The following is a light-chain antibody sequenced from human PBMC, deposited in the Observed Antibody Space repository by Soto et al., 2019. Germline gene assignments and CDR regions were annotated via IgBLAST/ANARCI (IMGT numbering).Light chain of an antibody. Sequence: DIEMTQSPSILSASVGDRVTITCRATQNINNWLAWYQQKPGKAPKLFIYDASSLQNGVPSRFSGSGSGPQFTLTSSSVHPDHFATDYCKQSNSFGPGTKLDVK. CDR2: DAS. J-gene: IGKJ2*01. CDR1: QNINNW. CDR3: KQSNS. V-gene: IGKV1-5*01.